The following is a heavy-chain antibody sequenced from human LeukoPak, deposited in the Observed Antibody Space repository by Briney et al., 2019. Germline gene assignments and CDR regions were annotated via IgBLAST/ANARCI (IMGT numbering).Heavy chain of an antibody. CDR1: GFTFSSYS. V-gene: IGHV3-21*01. Sequence: GGSLRLSCAASGFTFSSYSMNWVRQAPGKGLEWVSSISSSSSYIYYADSVKGRFTISRDNAKNSLYQQMNSLRAEDTAVYYCANSSPYCGGDCYLNWFDPWGQGTLVTVSS. CDR2: ISSSSSYI. D-gene: IGHD2-21*02. J-gene: IGHJ5*02. CDR3: ANSSPYCGGDCYLNWFDP.